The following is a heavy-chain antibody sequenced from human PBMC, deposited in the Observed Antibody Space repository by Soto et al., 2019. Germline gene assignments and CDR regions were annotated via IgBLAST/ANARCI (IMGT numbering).Heavy chain of an antibody. Sequence: KGFRKASGGNVSRYSSSWGRQAPGQGLEWMGGIIPIFGTANYAQKFQGRVTITADKSTSTAYMELSSLRSEDTAVYYCARDARGYYDSSGSFDYWGQGTLVTVSS. CDR1: GGNVSRYS. D-gene: IGHD3-22*01. CDR2: IIPIFGTA. V-gene: IGHV1-69*06. J-gene: IGHJ4*02. CDR3: ARDARGYYDSSGSFDY.